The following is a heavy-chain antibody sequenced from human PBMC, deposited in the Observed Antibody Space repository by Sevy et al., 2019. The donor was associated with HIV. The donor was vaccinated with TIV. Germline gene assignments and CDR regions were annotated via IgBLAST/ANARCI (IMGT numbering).Heavy chain of an antibody. V-gene: IGHV4-4*07. J-gene: IGHJ6*02. CDR1: GDSVSNYY. CDR2: MFASGGT. Sequence: SETLSLTCTISGDSVSNYYWSWIRQPAGKGLERIGRMFASGGTDYNPSLKSRVTMSVDTSKNQFSLKLSSVTAADTAVYYCARDFQDLWSGYYKDYYYYGMDVWGQGTTVTVSS. D-gene: IGHD3-3*01. CDR3: ARDFQDLWSGYYKDYYYYGMDV.